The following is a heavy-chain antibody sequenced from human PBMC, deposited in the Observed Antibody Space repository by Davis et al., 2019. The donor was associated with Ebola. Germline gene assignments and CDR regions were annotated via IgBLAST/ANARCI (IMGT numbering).Heavy chain of an antibody. V-gene: IGHV1-46*01. CDR1: GYTFTAYH. J-gene: IGHJ6*04. CDR2: INPSGGST. Sequence: ASVKVSCKASGYTFTAYHMHWVRQAPGQGLEWMGIINPSGGSTSYAQKFQGRVTMTRDTSTSTVYMELSSLRSEDTAVYYCARDTGYSSSWYLVYYYGMDVWGKGTTVTVSS. D-gene: IGHD6-13*01. CDR3: ARDTGYSSSWYLVYYYGMDV.